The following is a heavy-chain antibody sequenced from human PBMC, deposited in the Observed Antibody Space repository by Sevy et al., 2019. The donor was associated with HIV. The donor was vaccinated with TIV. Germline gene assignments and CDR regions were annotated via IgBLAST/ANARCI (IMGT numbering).Heavy chain of an antibody. D-gene: IGHD6-6*01. V-gene: IGHV3-30*03. J-gene: IGHJ6*02. CDR2: ILYDGSNK. CDR1: GFTFSSYG. Sequence: GGSLRLSCAASGFTFSSYGMHWVRQAPGKGLEWVAVILYDGSNKYYADSVKGRFTISRDNSKNTLYLQMNSLRAADTAVYYCARGLAALPGYYYGMDVWGQGTAVTVSS. CDR3: ARGLAALPGYYYGMDV.